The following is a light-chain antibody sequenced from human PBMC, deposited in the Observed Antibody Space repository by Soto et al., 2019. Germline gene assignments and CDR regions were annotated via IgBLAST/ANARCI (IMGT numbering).Light chain of an antibody. V-gene: IGLV2-8*01. J-gene: IGLJ1*01. CDR2: DVS. CDR1: SSDVGGYDY. Sequence: QSVLTQPPSASGSPGQSVAISCTGTSSDVGGYDYVSWYQQHPGKAPKLMIYDVSKRPSGVPDHFSGSKSGNTASLTVSGLQAEDEADYYCSSYAGTYIVFGTG. CDR3: SSYAGTYIV.